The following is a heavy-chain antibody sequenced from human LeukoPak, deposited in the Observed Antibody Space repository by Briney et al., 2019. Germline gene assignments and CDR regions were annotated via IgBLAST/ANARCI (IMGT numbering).Heavy chain of an antibody. CDR2: IIPIFGTA. CDR3: ASRAGTTADYYDYYYMDV. Sequence: ASVKVSCKASGGTFSSYAISWVRQPPGQGLEWMGGIIPIFGTANYAQKFQGRVTITTDESTSTAYMELSSLRSEDTAVYYCASRAGTTADYYDYYYMDVWGKGTTVTVSS. CDR1: GGTFSSYA. J-gene: IGHJ6*03. D-gene: IGHD1-7*01. V-gene: IGHV1-69*05.